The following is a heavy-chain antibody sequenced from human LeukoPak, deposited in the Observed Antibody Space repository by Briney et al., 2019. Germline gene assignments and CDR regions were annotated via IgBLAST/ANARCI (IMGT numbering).Heavy chain of an antibody. CDR2: ISSSSNYI. J-gene: IGHJ4*02. CDR1: GFTFSSYS. D-gene: IGHD1-26*01. Sequence: GGSLRLSCAASGFTFSSYSMIWVRQAPGKGLEWVSSISSSSNYIYYADSVKGRFTISRDNAKNSLYLQMNSLRAEDTAVYYCARGGGGSYYHLLDYWGQGTLVTVSS. V-gene: IGHV3-21*01. CDR3: ARGGGGSYYHLLDY.